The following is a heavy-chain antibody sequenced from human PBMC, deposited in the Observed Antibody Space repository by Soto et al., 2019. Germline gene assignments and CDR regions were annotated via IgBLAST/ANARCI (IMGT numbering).Heavy chain of an antibody. Sequence: SETLSLTCTVSGDSISNYYWSWIRQSPGKGLEWIRCSYYSGSTNYNPSLKSRVTMSIDASKTRFSLRLRSVTAADTAVYYCARRQNWNYIFDNWGQGTLVTVSS. D-gene: IGHD1-7*01. CDR2: SYYSGST. V-gene: IGHV4-59*01. CDR1: GDSISNYY. J-gene: IGHJ4*02. CDR3: ARRQNWNYIFDN.